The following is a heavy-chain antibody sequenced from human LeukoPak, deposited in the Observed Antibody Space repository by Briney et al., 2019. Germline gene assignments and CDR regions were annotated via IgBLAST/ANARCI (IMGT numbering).Heavy chain of an antibody. Sequence: TSETLSLTCTVSGGSISSYYWSWIRQPPGKGLEWIGYIYYSGSTNCNPSLKSRVTISVDTSKNQFSLKLSSVTAADTAVYYCARVTDLGDAFDIWGQGTMVTVSS. V-gene: IGHV4-59*01. J-gene: IGHJ3*02. D-gene: IGHD7-27*01. CDR3: ARVTDLGDAFDI. CDR2: IYYSGST. CDR1: GGSISSYY.